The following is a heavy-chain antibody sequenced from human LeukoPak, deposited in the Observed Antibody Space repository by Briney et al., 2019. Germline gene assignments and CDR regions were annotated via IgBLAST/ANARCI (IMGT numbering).Heavy chain of an antibody. CDR1: GYTFTSYG. V-gene: IGHV1-18*01. D-gene: IGHD6-19*01. J-gene: IGHJ3*02. Sequence: ASVKVSCKASGYTFTSYGISWVRQAPGQGLEWMGWISAYNGNTNYAQKLQGRVTMTTDTSTSTAYMELRSLRSDDTAVYYCARVMYSSGPSDAFDIWGQATMVTVSS. CDR3: ARVMYSSGPSDAFDI. CDR2: ISAYNGNT.